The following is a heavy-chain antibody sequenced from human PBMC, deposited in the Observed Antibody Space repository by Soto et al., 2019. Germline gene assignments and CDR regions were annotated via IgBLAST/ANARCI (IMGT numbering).Heavy chain of an antibody. CDR2: IIPIFGTA. CDR1: GGTFSSYA. V-gene: IGHV1-69*01. Sequence: QVQLVQSGAEVKKPGSSVKVSCKASGGTFSSYAISWVRQAPGQGLEWMGGIIPIFGTANYAQKFQGRVTITAEESTSTAYMELSSVGSEDTAVYYCARLSCSGGSGYGGEDGIDYWGQGTLVTVSS. CDR3: ARLSCSGGSGYGGEDGIDY. J-gene: IGHJ4*02. D-gene: IGHD2-15*01.